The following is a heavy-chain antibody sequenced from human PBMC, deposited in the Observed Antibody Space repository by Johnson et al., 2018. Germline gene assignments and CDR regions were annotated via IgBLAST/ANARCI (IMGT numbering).Heavy chain of an antibody. CDR2: ISYDGSNK. J-gene: IGHJ3*02. D-gene: IGHD1-26*01. CDR1: GITFSSYG. V-gene: IGHV3-30*18. Sequence: QPGRSLRLSCAASGITFSSYGMHWVRQAPGKGLEWVAVISYDGSNKKYADSVKGRFTISRDNSKNTLYLQMNSLIAEDTDVYYCAKESGSYYIENAFDIGGQGTMVPVSS. CDR3: AKESGSYYIENAFDI.